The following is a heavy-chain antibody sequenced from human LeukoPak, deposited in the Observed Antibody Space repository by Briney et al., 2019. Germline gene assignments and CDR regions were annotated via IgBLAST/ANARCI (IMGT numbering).Heavy chain of an antibody. D-gene: IGHD3-10*01. CDR1: GFTFSSYA. Sequence: GGSLRLSCAASGFTFSSYAMHWVRQAPGKGLEWVAVISYDGSNKYYADSVKGRFTISRDNSKNTLYLQMNSLRAEDTAVYYCAKDLQPSMLLWFGESPFDYWGQGTLVTVSS. CDR2: ISYDGSNK. CDR3: AKDLQPSMLLWFGESPFDY. V-gene: IGHV3-30-3*01. J-gene: IGHJ4*02.